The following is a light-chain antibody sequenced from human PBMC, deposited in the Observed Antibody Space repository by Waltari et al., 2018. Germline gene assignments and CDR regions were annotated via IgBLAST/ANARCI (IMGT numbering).Light chain of an antibody. Sequence: SLLTQPPSISGAPGQRVTLSCSGGSSNLGRNQFNWYAQVPGTTPKLLMYRSDQRPSGVSDRFSGSKSGTSASLAITGLLSADEADYICATWDDSLNAWIFGGGTRLTVL. CDR2: RSD. CDR1: SSNLGRNQ. J-gene: IGLJ2*01. CDR3: ATWDDSLNAWI. V-gene: IGLV1-44*01.